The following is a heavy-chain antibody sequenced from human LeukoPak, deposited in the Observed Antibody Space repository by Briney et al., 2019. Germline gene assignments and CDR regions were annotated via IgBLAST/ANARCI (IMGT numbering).Heavy chain of an antibody. V-gene: IGHV3-23*01. D-gene: IGHD2-15*01. CDR2: ISGSGGST. CDR1: GFTFSSYA. J-gene: IGHJ4*02. Sequence: GGSLRLSCAASGFTFSSYAMSWVRQAPGKGLEWVSAISGSGGSTYYADSVKGRFTISRDNTKNTLYLQMNSLRAEDTAVYYCAKDPIRYCSGGSCYYFDYWGQGTLVTVSS. CDR3: AKDPIRYCSGGSCYYFDY.